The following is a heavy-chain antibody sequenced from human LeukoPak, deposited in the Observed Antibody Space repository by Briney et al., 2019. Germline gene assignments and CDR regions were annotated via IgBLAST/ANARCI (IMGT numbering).Heavy chain of an antibody. V-gene: IGHV3-11*01. CDR2: ISSSGSTI. CDR1: GFTFSDYY. D-gene: IGHD6-19*01. Sequence: GGSLRLSCAASGFTFSDYYMSWVRQAPGKGLEWVSYISSSGSTIYYADSVKGRFTISRDNAKNSLYLQMNSLRAEDTAVYYCAIFGSGWLYYYYYGMDVWGQGTTVTVSS. J-gene: IGHJ6*02. CDR3: AIFGSGWLYYYYYGMDV.